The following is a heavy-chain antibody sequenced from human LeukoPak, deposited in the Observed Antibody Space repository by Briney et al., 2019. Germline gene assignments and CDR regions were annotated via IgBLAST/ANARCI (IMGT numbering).Heavy chain of an antibody. CDR1: GYTFTGYY. CDR3: ARGWASITMVRGVIPFDP. D-gene: IGHD3-10*01. V-gene: IGHV1-2*02. CDR2: INPNSGGT. J-gene: IGHJ5*02. Sequence: ASVKVSCKASGYTFTGYYMHWVRQAPGQGLEWMGWINPNSGGTNYAQKFQGRVTMTRDTSISTAYMELSRLRSDDTAVYYCARGWASITMVRGVIPFDPWGQGTLVTVSS.